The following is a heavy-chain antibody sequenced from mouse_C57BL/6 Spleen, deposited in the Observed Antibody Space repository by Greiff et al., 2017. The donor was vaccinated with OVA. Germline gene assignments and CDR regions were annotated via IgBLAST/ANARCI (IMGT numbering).Heavy chain of an antibody. V-gene: IGHV1-53*01. CDR1: GYTFTSYW. Sequence: VQLQQPGAELVMPGASVKLSCKASGYTFTSYWMHWVKQRPGQGLEWIGNINPSNGGTNYNEKFKSKATLTVDKSSSTAYMQLSSLTSEDSAVYYCARSTPLWYFDVWGTGTTVTVSS. CDR2: INPSNGGT. CDR3: ARSTPLWYFDV. J-gene: IGHJ1*03.